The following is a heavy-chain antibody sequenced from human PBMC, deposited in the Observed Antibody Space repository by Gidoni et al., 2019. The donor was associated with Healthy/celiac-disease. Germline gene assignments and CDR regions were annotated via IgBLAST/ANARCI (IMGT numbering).Heavy chain of an antibody. CDR3: ARGRWKTQRGRFDP. J-gene: IGHJ5*02. CDR2: INHSGST. V-gene: IGHV4-34*01. Sequence: QVQLQQWGAGLLKPSETLSLTCAVYGWSFSGYYWSWIRQPPGKGLEWIGEINHSGSTNYNPSLKSRVTISVDTSKNQFSLKLSSVTAADTAVYYCARGRWKTQRGRFDPWGQGTLVTVSS. D-gene: IGHD1-1*01. CDR1: GWSFSGYY.